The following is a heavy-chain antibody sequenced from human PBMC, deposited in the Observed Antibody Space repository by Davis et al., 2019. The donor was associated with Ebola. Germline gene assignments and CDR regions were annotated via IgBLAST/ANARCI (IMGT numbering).Heavy chain of an antibody. CDR3: AVLASGTYYKTYGMDV. J-gene: IGHJ6*02. CDR2: ISTYSAGR. Sequence: ASVKVSCKATGYMFTSYGMNWVRQAPGQGLEWMGWISTYSAGRTYTKNLQDRVTMTTDTYTSTAYMELRSLRSDDTAVYYCAVLASGTYYKTYGMDVWGQGTTVTVSS. CDR1: GYMFTSYG. V-gene: IGHV1-18*04. D-gene: IGHD3-10*01.